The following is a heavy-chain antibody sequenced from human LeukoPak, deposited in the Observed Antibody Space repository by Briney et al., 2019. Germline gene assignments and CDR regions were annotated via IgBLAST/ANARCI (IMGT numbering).Heavy chain of an antibody. CDR1: GGSFSGYY. V-gene: IGHV4-34*01. CDR3: ARGDIAVAYWFDP. J-gene: IGHJ5*02. CDR2: INHSGST. D-gene: IGHD6-19*01. Sequence: SETLSLTCAVYGGSFSGYYWSWIRQPPGKGLEWIGEINHSGSTNYNPSLKSRVTISVDTSKNRFSLKLSSVTAADTAVYYCARGDIAVAYWFDPWGQGTPVTVSS.